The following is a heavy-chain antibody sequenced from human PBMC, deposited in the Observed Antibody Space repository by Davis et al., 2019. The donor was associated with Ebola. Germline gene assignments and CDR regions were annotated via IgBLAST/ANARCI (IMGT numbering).Heavy chain of an antibody. CDR2: VNDDGSGT. CDR3: AREIHCARGD. J-gene: IGHJ4*02. Sequence: PGGSLRLSCAASGFTFTNYWMHWVRQTPGKGLVWVSRVNDDGSGTSYADSVRGRFTISRDNAKNMLFLQMNSLIAEDTAMYYCAREIHCARGDWGQGTLVTVSS. CDR1: GFTFTNYW. V-gene: IGHV3-74*01.